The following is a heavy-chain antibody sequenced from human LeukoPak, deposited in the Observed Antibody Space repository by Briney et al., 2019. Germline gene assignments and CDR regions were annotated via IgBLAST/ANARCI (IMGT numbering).Heavy chain of an antibody. D-gene: IGHD2-15*01. CDR1: GFTFSSYA. Sequence: GGSLRLSCAASGFTFSSYAMSWVRQAPGKGLEWVSAISGSGGSTYYADSVKGRFTISRDNSKNTLYLQMNSLRAEDTAVYYCAXXXXGGPXGSFDYWGQGTLVTVSX. CDR3: AXXXXGGPXGSFDY. J-gene: IGHJ4*02. V-gene: IGHV3-23*01. CDR2: ISGSGGST.